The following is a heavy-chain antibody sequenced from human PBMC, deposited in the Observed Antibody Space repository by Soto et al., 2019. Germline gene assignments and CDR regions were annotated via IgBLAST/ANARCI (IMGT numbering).Heavy chain of an antibody. Sequence: GGSLRLSCAASGFTFSSYAMSWVRQAPGKGLEWVSAISGSGGSTYYADSVKGRFTISRDNSNNTLYLQMNSLRAEDTAVYYWAKGGDGSSWYGVGLFLFYYWGQGTLVTVSS. CDR2: ISGSGGST. D-gene: IGHD6-13*01. V-gene: IGHV3-23*01. CDR1: GFTFSSYA. CDR3: AKGGDGSSWYGVGLFLFYY. J-gene: IGHJ4*02.